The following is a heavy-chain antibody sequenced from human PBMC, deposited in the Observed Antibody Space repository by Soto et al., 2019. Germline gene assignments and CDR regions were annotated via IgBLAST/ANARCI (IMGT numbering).Heavy chain of an antibody. CDR1: GGTFSSYA. J-gene: IGHJ5*02. CDR3: ARGILHDYGGPNWFDP. D-gene: IGHD4-17*01. V-gene: IGHV1-69*13. CDR2: IIPIFGTA. Sequence: SVKVSCKASGGTFSSYAISWVRQAPGQGLEWMGGIIPIFGTANYAQKFQGRVTITADESTSTAYMELSSLRSEDTAVYYCARGILHDYGGPNWFDPWGQGTRVTVSS.